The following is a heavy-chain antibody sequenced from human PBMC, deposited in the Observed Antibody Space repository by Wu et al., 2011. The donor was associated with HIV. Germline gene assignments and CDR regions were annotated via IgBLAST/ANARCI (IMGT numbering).Heavy chain of an antibody. V-gene: IGHV1-69*14. J-gene: IGHJ4*02. CDR1: GGTFSSYA. CDR2: IIPIFGTA. D-gene: IGHD3-22*01. Sequence: QVQLVQSGAEVKKPGSSVKVSCKASGGTFSSYAISWVRQAPGQGLEWMGRIIPIFGTANYAQKFQGRVTITADKSTSTAYMELSSLRSEDTAVYYCARGPYYDSSGYYHRFIDYWAREPWSPSPQ. CDR3: ARGPYYDSSGYYHRFIDY.